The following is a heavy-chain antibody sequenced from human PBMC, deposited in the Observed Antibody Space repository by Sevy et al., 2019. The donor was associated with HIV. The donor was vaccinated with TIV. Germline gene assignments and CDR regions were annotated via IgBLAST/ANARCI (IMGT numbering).Heavy chain of an antibody. D-gene: IGHD2-2*02. CDR1: GFTVSSNY. J-gene: IGHJ4*02. CDR3: ARDRTRYCSSTSCYTVYFDY. Sequence: GGSLRLSCAASGFTVSSNYMSWVRQAPGKGLEWVSVIYSGGSTYYADSVKGRFTISRDNSKNTRYLQMNSLGAEDTAVDYCARDRTRYCSSTSCYTVYFDYWGQGTLVTVSS. CDR2: IYSGGST. V-gene: IGHV3-53*01.